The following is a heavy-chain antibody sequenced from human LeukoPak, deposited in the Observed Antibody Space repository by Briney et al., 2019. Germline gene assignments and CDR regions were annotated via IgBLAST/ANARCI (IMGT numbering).Heavy chain of an antibody. V-gene: IGHV4-61*05. CDR1: GGSISTSAYY. J-gene: IGHJ2*01. CDR2: IYYSGST. Sequence: SETLSLTCIVSGGSISTSAYYWGWLRQPPGEGLQWIGYIYYSGSTNYDPSLKSRVTISVDTSKNQFSLKLSSVTAADTAVYYCARERITMVRGVIGGRYFDLWGRGTLVTVSS. D-gene: IGHD3-10*01. CDR3: ARERITMVRGVIGGRYFDL.